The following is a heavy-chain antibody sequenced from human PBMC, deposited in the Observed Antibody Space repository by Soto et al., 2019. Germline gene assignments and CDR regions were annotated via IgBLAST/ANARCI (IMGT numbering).Heavy chain of an antibody. CDR1: VFTFINAW. CDR2: IKSKTAGGTT. D-gene: IGHD3-16*02. CDR3: TRDGTITFGGVLVPNWFDP. J-gene: IGHJ5*02. Sequence: WWSLRLSCSASVFTFINAWMSWVRQAPGKGLEWVGRIKSKTAGGTTDYAAPVKGRFTISRDDSKNTLYLQMNSLKTEDTAVYYCTRDGTITFGGVLVPNWFDPWGQGTLVTVSS. V-gene: IGHV3-15*01.